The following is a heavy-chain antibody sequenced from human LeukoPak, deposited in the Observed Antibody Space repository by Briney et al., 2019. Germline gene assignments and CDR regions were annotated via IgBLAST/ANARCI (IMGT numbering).Heavy chain of an antibody. D-gene: IGHD3-3*01. CDR2: IKSKTDGGTT. CDR1: GFTFSNAW. CDR3: TTPLLRFLEWLLYDDAFDI. Sequence: PGGSLRLSCAVSGFTFSNAWMSWVRQAPGKGLEWVGRIKSKTDGGTTDYAAPVKGRFTISRDDSKNTLYLQMNSLKTEDTAVYYCTTPLLRFLEWLLYDDAFDIWGQGTMVTVSS. V-gene: IGHV3-15*01. J-gene: IGHJ3*02.